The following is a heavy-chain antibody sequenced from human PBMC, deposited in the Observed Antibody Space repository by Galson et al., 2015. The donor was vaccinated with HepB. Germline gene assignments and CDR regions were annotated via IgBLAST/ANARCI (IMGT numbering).Heavy chain of an antibody. D-gene: IGHD5-24*01. CDR3: AKAIRLRDVYNYVGFDF. V-gene: IGHV3-15*01. Sequence: SLRLSCAASGFTFSNAWMSWVRQAPGKGLEWVGRIKSKTDGGTTDYAAPVKGRFTISRDDSKNTLYLQMNSLKTEDTAVYYCAKAIRLRDVYNYVGFDFWGQGNLVTVSS. J-gene: IGHJ4*02. CDR2: IKSKTDGGTT. CDR1: GFTFSNAW.